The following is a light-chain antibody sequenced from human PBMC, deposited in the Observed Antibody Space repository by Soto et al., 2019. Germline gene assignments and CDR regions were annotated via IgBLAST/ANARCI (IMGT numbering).Light chain of an antibody. CDR3: QQYNNWPAIT. V-gene: IGKV3D-15*01. CDR2: GAS. Sequence: EIVLTQSPATLSLSPGERATLSCRASQSVSSNLAWYHQKPGQAPRLLIFGASTRATGIPARFSGSGSGTEFTLTISSLQSEDFAVYYCQQYNNWPAITFGQGTRLEIK. J-gene: IGKJ5*01. CDR1: QSVSSN.